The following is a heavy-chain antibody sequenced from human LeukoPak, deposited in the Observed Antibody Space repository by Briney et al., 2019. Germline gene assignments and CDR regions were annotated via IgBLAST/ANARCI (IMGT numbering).Heavy chain of an antibody. CDR3: ARDREQGSGWEKFDF. J-gene: IGHJ4*02. CDR2: INPNSGGT. D-gene: IGHD6-19*01. Sequence: GASVKVSCKASGYTFTGYFMHWVRQAPGQGLEWMGWINPNSGGTNYAQKFQDRVSMTRDTSISTAYMELSRLTSGDTAVYYCARDREQGSGWEKFDFWGQGTLVTVSS. CDR1: GYTFTGYF. V-gene: IGHV1-2*02.